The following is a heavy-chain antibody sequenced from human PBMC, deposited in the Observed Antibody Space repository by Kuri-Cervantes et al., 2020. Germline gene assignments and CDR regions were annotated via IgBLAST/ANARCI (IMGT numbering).Heavy chain of an antibody. CDR2: INPNSGGT. Sequence: ASVKVSCKASGSTFTAYYIHWVRQAPGQGLEWMGWINPNSGGTDCAQKFQGRVTMTSDTSIRTAYMELSRLRFDDTAVYYCAREQAGLYGSGSPSGHDAFDIWGQGTMVTVSS. V-gene: IGHV1-2*02. CDR3: AREQAGLYGSGSPSGHDAFDI. CDR1: GSTFTAYY. J-gene: IGHJ3*02. D-gene: IGHD3-10*01.